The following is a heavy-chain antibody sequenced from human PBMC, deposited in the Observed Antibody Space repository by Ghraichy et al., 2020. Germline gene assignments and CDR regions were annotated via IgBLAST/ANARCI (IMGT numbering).Heavy chain of an antibody. Sequence: GGSLRLSCAASGFTFTSYAMSWLRPAPGKGLEWVSAITGSGDTTYYADSVRGRFTISRDNSKNTLYLQVNSLRADDTAVYFCAKIQGFVGSTTFASWGQGTLVTVSS. CDR1: GFTFTSYA. J-gene: IGHJ4*02. CDR2: ITGSGDTT. D-gene: IGHD2/OR15-2a*01. CDR3: AKIQGFVGSTTFAS. V-gene: IGHV3-23*01.